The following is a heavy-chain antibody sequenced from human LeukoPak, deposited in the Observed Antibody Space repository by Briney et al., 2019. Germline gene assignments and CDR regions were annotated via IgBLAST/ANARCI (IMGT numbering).Heavy chain of an antibody. J-gene: IGHJ6*03. D-gene: IGHD2-2*01. V-gene: IGHV4-59*01. CDR1: GGSISSYY. CDR3: ARGDCSSTSCLFYYYYYMDV. Sequence: SETLSLTCTVSGGSISSYYWSWIRQPPGKGLEWIGYIYYSGSTNYNPSLKSRVTISVDTSKNQFSLKLSSVTAADTAVYYCARGDCSSTSCLFYYYYYMDVWGKGTAVTVSS. CDR2: IYYSGST.